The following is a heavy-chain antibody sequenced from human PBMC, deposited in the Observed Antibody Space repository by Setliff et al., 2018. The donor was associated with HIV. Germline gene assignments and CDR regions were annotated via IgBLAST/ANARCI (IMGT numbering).Heavy chain of an antibody. Sequence: PSETLSLTCTVSGGSISSATHYWSWIRQPPGKGLEWIGYIYYSGSTHYNPSLKSRVTISLDTSKKQFSLKLSSVSAVDTAVYYCARDRGSSEDAFDIWGQGTMVTVSS. J-gene: IGHJ3*02. D-gene: IGHD2-2*01. CDR3: ARDRGSSEDAFDI. CDR2: IYYSGST. V-gene: IGHV4-61*01. CDR1: GGSISSATHY.